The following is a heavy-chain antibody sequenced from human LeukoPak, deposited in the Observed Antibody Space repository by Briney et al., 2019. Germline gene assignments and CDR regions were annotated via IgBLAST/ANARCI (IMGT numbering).Heavy chain of an antibody. D-gene: IGHD3-10*01. Sequence: SVKVSCKASGYTVTSYAISWVRQAPGQGLECMGRIIPILGIANYAQKFQGRVTITADKSTSTAYMELSSLRSEDTAVCYCAREDYGSGSYYKPWGQGTPVTVSS. V-gene: IGHV1-69*04. CDR2: IIPILGIA. J-gene: IGHJ4*02. CDR1: GYTVTSYA. CDR3: AREDYGSGSYYKP.